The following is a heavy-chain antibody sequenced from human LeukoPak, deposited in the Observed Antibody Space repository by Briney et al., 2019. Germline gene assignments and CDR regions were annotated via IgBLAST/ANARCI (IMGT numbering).Heavy chain of an antibody. D-gene: IGHD2-21*01. J-gene: IGHJ4*02. Sequence: PGRSLRLSCAASGFTFSSYAMHWVRQAPGKGLEWVAVISYDGSNKYYADSVKGRFTISRDNSKNTLYLQMNSLRAEDTAVYYCARGRVKDRGPLDYWGQGTLVTVSS. CDR1: GFTFSSYA. V-gene: IGHV3-30*04. CDR3: ARGRVKDRGPLDY. CDR2: ISYDGSNK.